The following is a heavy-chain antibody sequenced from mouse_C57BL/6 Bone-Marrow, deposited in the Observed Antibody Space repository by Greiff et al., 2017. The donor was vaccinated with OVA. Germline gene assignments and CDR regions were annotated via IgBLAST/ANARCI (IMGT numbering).Heavy chain of an antibody. D-gene: IGHD1-1*01. Sequence: QVQLQQSGPGLVQPSQSLSITCTVSGFSLTSYGVHWVRQSPGKGLEWLGVLWSGGSTDYYAAFISSLSISKDNSKSQVFFQTNSLQADDTAIYYCARMEYYGSSPYAMDYWGQGTSVTVSS. CDR2: LWSGGST. CDR1: GFSLTSYG. J-gene: IGHJ4*01. CDR3: ARMEYYGSSPYAMDY. V-gene: IGHV2-2*01.